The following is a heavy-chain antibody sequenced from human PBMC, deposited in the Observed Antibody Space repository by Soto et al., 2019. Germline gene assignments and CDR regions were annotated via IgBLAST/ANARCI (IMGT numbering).Heavy chain of an antibody. Sequence: PGESLKISCKGSGYSFTSYWIGWVRQMPGKGLEWMGIIYPGDSDTRYSPSFQGQVTISADKSISTAYLQWSSLKASDTAMYYWARHRIGGYTHSYYYGMDVWGQGTTVTVSS. CDR1: GYSFTSYW. CDR2: IYPGDSDT. CDR3: ARHRIGGYTHSYYYGMDV. D-gene: IGHD6-25*01. V-gene: IGHV5-51*01. J-gene: IGHJ6*02.